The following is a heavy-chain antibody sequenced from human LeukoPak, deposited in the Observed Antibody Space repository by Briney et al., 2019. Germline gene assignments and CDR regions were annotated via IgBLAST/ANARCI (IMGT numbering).Heavy chain of an antibody. CDR2: IIPILGIA. CDR1: VGTLSSYA. D-gene: IGHD6-6*01. V-gene: IGHV1-69*04. Sequence: PVKVSCKASVGTLSSYAISWVRQAPGQGLEWMGRIIPILGIANYAQEFQGRVTITADKSTSTAYMELSSLRSEDTAVYYCASSGRAARPLDYWGQGTLVTVSS. CDR3: ASSGRAARPLDY. J-gene: IGHJ4*02.